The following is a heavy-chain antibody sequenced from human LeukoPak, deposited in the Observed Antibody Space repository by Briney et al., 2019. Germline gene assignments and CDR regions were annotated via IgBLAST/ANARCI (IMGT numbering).Heavy chain of an antibody. J-gene: IGHJ5*02. Sequence: SETLSLTCTVSGGAISSYYWSWIRQPAGKGLEWIGHIYTSGSSKYNPSLKGRVTMSVDTSKNQFSLNLSSVTAADTAVYYCAREIAARPDSWFDPWGQGTLVTVSS. V-gene: IGHV4-4*07. CDR1: GGAISSYY. D-gene: IGHD6-6*01. CDR3: AREIAARPDSWFDP. CDR2: IYTSGSS.